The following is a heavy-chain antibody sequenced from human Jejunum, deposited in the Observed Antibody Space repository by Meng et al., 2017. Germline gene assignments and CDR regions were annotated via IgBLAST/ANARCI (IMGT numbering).Heavy chain of an antibody. CDR2: IIGSGNNI. CDR3: VREMTMIRRIINPYDY. D-gene: IGHD3-10*01. CDR1: GFTFSPYT. Sequence: GESLKISCAASGFTFSPYTMDWVRQAPGKGLEWVSSIIGSGNNIYYADSVKGRFTISRDNAKSSLYLQLNSVSPEDTAVYYCVREMTMIRRIINPYDYWGQGTLVTVSS. J-gene: IGHJ4*02. V-gene: IGHV3-21*01.